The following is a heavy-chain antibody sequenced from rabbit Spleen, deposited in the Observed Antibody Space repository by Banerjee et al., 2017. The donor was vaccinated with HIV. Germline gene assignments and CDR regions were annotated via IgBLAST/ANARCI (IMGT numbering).Heavy chain of an antibody. CDR1: GFSFSISYY. J-gene: IGHJ6*01. D-gene: IGHD4-1*01. V-gene: IGHV1S40*01. CDR2: IDSGSGGST. Sequence: QSLEESGGDLVKPGASLTLTCTASGFSFSISYYMCWVRQAPGKGLEWIACIDSGSGGSTYYANWAKGRFTISKTSSTTVTLQMTSLTAADTAIYFCARDVNIIVAGVNYGMDLWGPGTLAPS. CDR3: ARDVNIIVAGVNYGMDL.